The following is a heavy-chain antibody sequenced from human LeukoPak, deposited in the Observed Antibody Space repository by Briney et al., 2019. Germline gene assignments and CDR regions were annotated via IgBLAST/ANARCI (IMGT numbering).Heavy chain of an antibody. CDR2: IYYSGST. CDR1: GGSISSSSYY. CDR3: ARASNYGPYSL. Sequence: PSETLSLTCTVSGGSISSSSYYWGWIRQPPGKGLEWIGSIYYSGSTYYNPSLKSRVTISVDTSKNQFSLKLSSVTAADTAVYYCARASNYGPYSLWGQGTLVTVSS. D-gene: IGHD4-17*01. J-gene: IGHJ4*02. V-gene: IGHV4-39*07.